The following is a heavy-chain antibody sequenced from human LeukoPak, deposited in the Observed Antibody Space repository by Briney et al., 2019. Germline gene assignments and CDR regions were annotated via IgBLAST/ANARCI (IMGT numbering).Heavy chain of an antibody. J-gene: IGHJ3*02. CDR3: ARGPYSYDSSGAFDI. CDR1: GDSISSGDYY. CDR2: ISSSGST. Sequence: PSQTLSLTCTVSGDSISSGDYYWSWIRQPAGKGLECIGRISSSGSTNYNPSRKRRATIAVATSKNKFYLTLSSVTAADTAVYFCARGPYSYDSSGAFDIWGQGTMVTVSS. V-gene: IGHV4-61*02. D-gene: IGHD3-22*01.